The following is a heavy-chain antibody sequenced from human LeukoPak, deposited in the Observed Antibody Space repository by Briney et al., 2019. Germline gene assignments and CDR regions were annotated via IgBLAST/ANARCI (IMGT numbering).Heavy chain of an antibody. J-gene: IGHJ6*02. CDR1: GYTFTSYD. CDR2: MNPNSGNT. V-gene: IGHV1-8*01. CDR3: ARTYTLYYYYYGMDV. Sequence: ASVKVFCKASGYTFTSYDINWVRQATGQGLKWMGWMNPNSGNTGYAQKFQGRVTMTRNTSISTAYMELSSLRSEDTAVYYCARTYTLYYYYYGMDVWGQGTTVTVSS. D-gene: IGHD2-2*02.